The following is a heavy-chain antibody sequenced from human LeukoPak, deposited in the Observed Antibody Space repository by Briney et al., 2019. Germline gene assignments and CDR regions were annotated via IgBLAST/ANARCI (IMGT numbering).Heavy chain of an antibody. J-gene: IGHJ4*02. CDR1: GYSFTTYW. CDR2: IYPGDSDT. Sequence: HGESLKISCKGSGYSFTTYWIAWVRQMPGKGLEWMGIIYPGDSDTRYSPSFQGQVIISADKSISTAYLQWSSLKASDTAIYYCARKLGYDGYGYPDYWGQGTLVTVSS. CDR3: ARKLGYDGYGYPDY. V-gene: IGHV5-51*01. D-gene: IGHD3-22*01.